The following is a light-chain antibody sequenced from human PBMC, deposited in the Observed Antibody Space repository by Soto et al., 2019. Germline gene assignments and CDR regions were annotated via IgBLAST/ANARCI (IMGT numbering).Light chain of an antibody. CDR1: QSVSHA. V-gene: IGKV3D-15*01. CDR2: GAS. J-gene: IGKJ2*01. CDR3: QQYVMPTFT. Sequence: MTQSPCTLSASVGNRVTITCRASQSVSHALAWYQKKHGQAPRLVIYGASSRATGIPERFSGGGYGTELTISISRLENEDFAVYYCQQYVMPTFTFGRGTQVDIK.